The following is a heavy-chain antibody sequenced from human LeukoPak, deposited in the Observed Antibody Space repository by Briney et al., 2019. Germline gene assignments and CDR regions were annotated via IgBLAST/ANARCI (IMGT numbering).Heavy chain of an antibody. J-gene: IGHJ4*02. CDR2: IYPYDSDT. V-gene: IGHV5-51*01. D-gene: IGHD6-19*01. CDR1: GYSFTTYW. Sequence: KYGESLKISWKASGYSFTTYWSGWVRQMPGKGLEWMGIIYPYDSDTRYSPSFQGQVTISADKSITTAYLQWRSLKASDTAIYYCVRSFSSGWQFDYWGQGTLVTVSS. CDR3: VRSFSSGWQFDY.